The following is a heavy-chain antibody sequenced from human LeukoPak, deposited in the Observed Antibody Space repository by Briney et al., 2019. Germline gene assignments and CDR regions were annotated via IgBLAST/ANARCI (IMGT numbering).Heavy chain of an antibody. J-gene: IGHJ4*02. CDR1: GFTFDDYA. D-gene: IGHD5-18*01. Sequence: GRCLRLSCAASGFTFDDYAIHSVRPPPGKGLGLVSGISWNSGSIGYADSVKGRFTISRDNAKNSLYLQMNSLRAEDTALYYCAKDTGGRGYSYGSFDYWGQGTLVTVSS. V-gene: IGHV3-9*01. CDR3: AKDTGGRGYSYGSFDY. CDR2: ISWNSGSI.